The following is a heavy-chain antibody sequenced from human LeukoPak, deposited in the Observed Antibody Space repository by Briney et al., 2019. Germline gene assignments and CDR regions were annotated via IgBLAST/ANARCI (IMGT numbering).Heavy chain of an antibody. CDR1: GGSFSGYY. CDR2: INHSGST. Sequence: SETLSLTCAVYGGSFSGYYWSWIRQPPGKGLEWIGEINHSGSTNYNPSLKSRVTISVDTSKDQFSLKLSSVTAADTAVYYCARTSGYWGQGTLVTVSS. CDR3: ARTSGY. V-gene: IGHV4-34*01. J-gene: IGHJ4*02.